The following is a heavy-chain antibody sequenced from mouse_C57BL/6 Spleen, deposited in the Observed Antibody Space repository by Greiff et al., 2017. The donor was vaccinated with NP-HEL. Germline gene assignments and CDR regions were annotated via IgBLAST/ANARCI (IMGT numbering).Heavy chain of an antibody. J-gene: IGHJ1*03. D-gene: IGHD2-4*01. CDR3: ARSPYDYDWYFDV. CDR1: GFTFTDYY. CDR2: IRNKANGYTT. Sequence: EVNLVESGGGLVQPGGSLSLSCAASGFTFTDYYMSWVRQPPGKALEWLGFIRNKANGYTTEYSASVKGRFTISRDNSQSILYLQMNALRAEDSATYYCARSPYDYDWYFDVWGTGTTVTVSS. V-gene: IGHV7-3*01.